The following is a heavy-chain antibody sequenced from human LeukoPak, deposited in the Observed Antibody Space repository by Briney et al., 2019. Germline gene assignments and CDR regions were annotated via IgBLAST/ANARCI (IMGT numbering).Heavy chain of an antibody. CDR1: GYTFTSYG. D-gene: IGHD6-19*01. CDR3: ARDQVSVAGTHLVMEDDY. CDR2: INTNTGNP. Sequence: GASVKVSCKASGYTFTSYGISWVRQAPGQGLEWMGWINTNTGNPTYAQGFTGRFVFSLDTSVSTAYLQISSLKAEDTAVYYCARDQVSVAGTHLVMEDDYWGQGTLVTVSS. J-gene: IGHJ4*02. V-gene: IGHV7-4-1*02.